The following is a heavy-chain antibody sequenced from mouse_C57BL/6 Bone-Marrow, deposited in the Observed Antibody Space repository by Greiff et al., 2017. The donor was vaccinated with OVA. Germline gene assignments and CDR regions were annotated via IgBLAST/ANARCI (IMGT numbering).Heavy chain of an antibody. V-gene: IGHV5-4*01. CDR3: AGGGGSSKGYYFDY. CDR2: ISDGGSYT. Sequence: EVQLMESGGGLVKPGGSLKLSCAASGFTFSSYAMSWVRQTPEKRLEWVATISDGGSYTCYPDNVKGRSTISRDNAKNNLYLQMSYLKSEGTAMDYCAGGGGSSKGYYFDYWGQGTTLTVSS. CDR1: GFTFSSYA. D-gene: IGHD1-1*01. J-gene: IGHJ2*01.